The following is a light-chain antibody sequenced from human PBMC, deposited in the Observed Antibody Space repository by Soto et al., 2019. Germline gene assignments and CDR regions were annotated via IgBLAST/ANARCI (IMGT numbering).Light chain of an antibody. J-gene: IGLJ2*01. V-gene: IGLV1-40*01. CDR3: QCYDSSLSGSV. CDR1: SSNIGAGYD. CDR2: DNT. Sequence: QSVLTQPPSVSGAPGQRVTISCSWTSSNIGAGYDVHWYQHLPGTAPKLLIFDNTKRPSGVPDRFRASKSGTSASLAITGLLPEDEADYYCQCYDSSLSGSVFGGGTQLTVL.